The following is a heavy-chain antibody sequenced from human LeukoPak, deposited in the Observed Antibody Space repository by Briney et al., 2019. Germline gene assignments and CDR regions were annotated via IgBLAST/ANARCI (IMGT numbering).Heavy chain of an antibody. Sequence: SETLSLTCTVSGGSISSYYWSWIRQPPGKGLEWIGYIYTSGSTNYNPSLKSRVTISVDTSKTQFSLKLSSVTAADTAVYYCARSVITIFGVVNHFDSWGQGTLGTASS. CDR1: GGSISSYY. CDR3: ARSVITIFGVVNHFDS. J-gene: IGHJ4*02. D-gene: IGHD3-3*01. V-gene: IGHV4-4*09. CDR2: IYTSGST.